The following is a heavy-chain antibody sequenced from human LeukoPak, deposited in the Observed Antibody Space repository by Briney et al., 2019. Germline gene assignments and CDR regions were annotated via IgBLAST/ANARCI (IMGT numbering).Heavy chain of an antibody. V-gene: IGHV3-30*04. CDR1: GFTFSSYA. Sequence: GGSLRLSCAASGFTFSSYAMHWVRQAPGKGLEWVAVISYDGSNKYYADSVKGRFTISRDNSKNTLYLQMNSLRAEDTAVYYCARFGVVGATNQHLFDYWGQGTLVTVSS. J-gene: IGHJ4*02. D-gene: IGHD1-26*01. CDR2: ISYDGSNK. CDR3: ARFGVVGATNQHLFDY.